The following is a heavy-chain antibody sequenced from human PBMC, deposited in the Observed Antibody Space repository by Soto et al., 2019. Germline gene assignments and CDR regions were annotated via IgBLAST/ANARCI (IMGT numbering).Heavy chain of an antibody. Sequence: ASVKVSCKASGYTFTSYGISWVRQAPGQGLEWMGWISAYNGNTNYAQKLQGRVTMTTDTSTSTAYMELRSLRSDDTAVYYCARGQPAFGGGNAYYDSSGYYTTQLFSDYWGQGTLVTVSS. J-gene: IGHJ4*02. CDR3: ARGQPAFGGGNAYYDSSGYYTTQLFSDY. D-gene: IGHD3-22*01. V-gene: IGHV1-18*01. CDR2: ISAYNGNT. CDR1: GYTFTSYG.